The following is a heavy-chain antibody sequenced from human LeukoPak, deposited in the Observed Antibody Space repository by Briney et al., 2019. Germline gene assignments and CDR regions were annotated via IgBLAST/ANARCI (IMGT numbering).Heavy chain of an antibody. Sequence: ASVKVSCKASGYTFTSYYMHWVRQAPGQGLEWMGIINPSGGSTSYAQKFQGRVTMTRDTSTSTVYMELSSLRSKDTAVYYCARRYSSGWLLDYWGQGTLVTVSS. CDR3: ARRYSSGWLLDY. D-gene: IGHD6-19*01. V-gene: IGHV1-46*01. CDR1: GYTFTSYY. CDR2: INPSGGST. J-gene: IGHJ4*02.